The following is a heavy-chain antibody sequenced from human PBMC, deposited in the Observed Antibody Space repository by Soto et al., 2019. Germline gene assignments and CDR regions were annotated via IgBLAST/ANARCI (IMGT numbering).Heavy chain of an antibody. V-gene: IGHV4-31*03. D-gene: IGHD3-10*01. Sequence: PSETMSLTCTVSGGSIVGGGDYWSWISQHPGKGLEWIGDIYYSGSTYYKPSLKSRVTISVDTSKNQVSLNLTSVTAADTAVYYCARTRHFFGDKSKTADQWGQGTPVTVSS. CDR1: GGSIVGGGDY. CDR3: ARTRHFFGDKSKTADQ. CDR2: IYYSGST. J-gene: IGHJ5*02.